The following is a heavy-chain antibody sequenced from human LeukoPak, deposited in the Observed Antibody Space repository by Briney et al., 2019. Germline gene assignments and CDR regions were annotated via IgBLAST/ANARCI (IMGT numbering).Heavy chain of an antibody. Sequence: GGSLRLSCEVSGFTFSTFGMNWLRQAPGKGLEWVSSYAESVKGRFTISRDNSKNTVYLQMNNLRVEDTAIYYCAKDGYGSGGRWFDPWGQGTLVTVSS. J-gene: IGHJ5*02. V-gene: IGHV3-23*01. CDR3: AKDGYGSGGRWFDP. CDR1: GFTFSTFG. D-gene: IGHD3-10*01.